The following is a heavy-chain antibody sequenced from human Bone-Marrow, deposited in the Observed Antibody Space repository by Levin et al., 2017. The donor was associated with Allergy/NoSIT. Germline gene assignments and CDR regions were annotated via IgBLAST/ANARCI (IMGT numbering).Heavy chain of an antibody. V-gene: IGHV3-11*01. CDR2: ISSSGSTI. D-gene: IGHD4-17*01. Sequence: GESLKISCAASGFTFSDYYMSWIRQAPGKGLEWVSYISSSGSTIYYADSVKGRFTISRDNAKNSLYLQMNSLRAEDTAVYYCARADYGDYMPYDYWGQGTLVTVSS. CDR1: GFTFSDYY. J-gene: IGHJ4*02. CDR3: ARADYGDYMPYDY.